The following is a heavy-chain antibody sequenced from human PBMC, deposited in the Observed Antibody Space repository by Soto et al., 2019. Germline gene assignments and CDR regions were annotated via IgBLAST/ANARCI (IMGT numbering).Heavy chain of an antibody. CDR1: GFTVSSIY. CDR3: ARGLLGVNQAY. V-gene: IGHV3-66*01. CDR2: IYSGGST. J-gene: IGHJ4*02. Sequence: EVQLVESGGGLVQPGGSLRLSCAASGFTVSSIYMSWVRQAPGKGLEWVSVIYSGGSTYYADSVKGRFTISRDNSKDTLYLQMNSLRADDTAVYFCARGLLGVNQAYWGQGTLVTVSS. D-gene: IGHD3-16*01.